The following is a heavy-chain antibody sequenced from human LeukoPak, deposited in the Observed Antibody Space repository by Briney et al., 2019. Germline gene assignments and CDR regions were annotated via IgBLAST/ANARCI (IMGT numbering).Heavy chain of an antibody. J-gene: IGHJ4*02. V-gene: IGHV3-74*01. CDR2: ISTDGTVT. Sequence: GGSLRLSCAASGLTLSPYWMHWVRQAPGKGLVWVSHISTDGTVTTYAGSVKGRFTISRDNAKSTLYLQMNSLRAEDTAVYYCVRDSNLSFDYWGQGSLVTVSS. CDR1: GLTLSPYW. CDR3: VRDSNLSFDY. D-gene: IGHD1-14*01.